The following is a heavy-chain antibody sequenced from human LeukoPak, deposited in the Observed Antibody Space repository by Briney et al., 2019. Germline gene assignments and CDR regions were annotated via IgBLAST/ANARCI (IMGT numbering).Heavy chain of an antibody. D-gene: IGHD3-10*01. V-gene: IGHV4-59*08. CDR1: GGSISTYY. CDR2: INYTGST. CDR3: ASGSTNYTPTLKSRVTRSVATSKNQFSLKLSSVTAADTAVYYCARAWMSSSWYNPLFDP. J-gene: IGHJ5*02. Sequence: SGTPSLTCTVSGGSISTYYWSWFRHPPGKELEWIGYINYTGSTNYNPSPTSQVHITIETYKNNISPNLHSMTLAATAASNYASGSTNYTPTLKSRVTRSVATSKNQFSLKLSSVTAADTAVYYCARAWMSSSWYNPLFDPWGQGTLVTVSS.